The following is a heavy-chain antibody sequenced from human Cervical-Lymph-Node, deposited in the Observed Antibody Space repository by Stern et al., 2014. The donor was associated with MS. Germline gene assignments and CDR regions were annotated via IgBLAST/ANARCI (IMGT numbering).Heavy chain of an antibody. J-gene: IGHJ1*01. CDR1: GFTFSSYG. V-gene: IGHV3-33*01. Sequence: VQLVESRGGVVQPGRSLRLSCAASGFTFSSYGMHWVRQAPGKGLEWVAVIWFDGRNKYYADSVKGRFTISRDNSKNTLYLQMNSLRAEDTAVYYCAREGGNTAEYFQHWGQGTLVTVSS. D-gene: IGHD4-23*01. CDR3: AREGGNTAEYFQH. CDR2: IWFDGRNK.